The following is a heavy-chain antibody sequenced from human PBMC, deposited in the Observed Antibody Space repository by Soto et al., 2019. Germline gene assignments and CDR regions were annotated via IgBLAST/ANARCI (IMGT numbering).Heavy chain of an antibody. Sequence: QVQLVESGGGVVQPGRSLRLSWAASGFTFSSYGMHWVRQAPGKGLEWVAVISYDGSNKYYADSVKGRFTISRDNSKNTLYLQMNSLRAEDTAVYYCAIMITFGGVNDAFDIWGQGTMVTVSS. J-gene: IGHJ3*02. CDR3: AIMITFGGVNDAFDI. D-gene: IGHD3-16*01. V-gene: IGHV3-30*03. CDR1: GFTFSSYG. CDR2: ISYDGSNK.